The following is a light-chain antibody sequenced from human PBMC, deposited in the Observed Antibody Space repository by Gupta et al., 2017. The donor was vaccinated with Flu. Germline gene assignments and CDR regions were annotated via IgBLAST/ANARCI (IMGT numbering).Light chain of an antibody. CDR1: RSVLYTSNNTNY. Sequence: DIVVTQSTAFLAISLGERHPNNCKSSRSVLYTSNNTNYFAWLQQKPGQPPKVLIYWASTRESGVPDRCSGSGAGTDFTLTISGLQTEDVAFYYCQQYYTSPWTFGQGTKVEIK. J-gene: IGKJ1*01. CDR3: QQYYTSPWT. V-gene: IGKV4-1*01. CDR2: WAS.